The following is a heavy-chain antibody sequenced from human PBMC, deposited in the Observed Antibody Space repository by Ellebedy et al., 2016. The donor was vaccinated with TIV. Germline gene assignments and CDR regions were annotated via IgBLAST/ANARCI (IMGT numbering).Heavy chain of an antibody. J-gene: IGHJ4*02. CDR1: GFTFSSYA. CDR3: AKGREYSGYDSTFDY. CDR2: ISGSGGST. V-gene: IGHV3-23*01. D-gene: IGHD5-12*01. Sequence: GESLKISCAASGFTFSSYAMSWVRQAPGKGLEWVSAISGSGGSTYYADSVKGRFTISRDNSKNTLYLQMNSLRAEDTAVYYCAKGREYSGYDSTFDYWGQGTLVTVSS.